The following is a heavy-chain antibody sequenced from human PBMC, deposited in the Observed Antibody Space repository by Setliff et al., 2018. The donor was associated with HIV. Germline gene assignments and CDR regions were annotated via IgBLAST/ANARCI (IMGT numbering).Heavy chain of an antibody. CDR1: GHSITSDYQ. Sequence: SETLSLTCTVSGHSITSDYQWGWIRQPPGKGLEWIGSIYHSGSTYYNPSLKSRVTISVDTTKSQFSLKLSSVTAADTAVYYCARRSGWSLDYWGQGTLVTVSS. D-gene: IGHD6-19*01. CDR3: ARRSGWSLDY. V-gene: IGHV4-38-2*02. J-gene: IGHJ4*02. CDR2: IYHSGST.